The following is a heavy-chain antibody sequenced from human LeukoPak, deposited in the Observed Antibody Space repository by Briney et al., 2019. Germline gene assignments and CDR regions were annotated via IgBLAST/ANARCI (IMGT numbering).Heavy chain of an antibody. CDR3: AGRPSSTIP. V-gene: IGHV3-7*01. Sequence: PGGSLRLSCAASGFTFSSFWMSWVRQAPWKWLEWVANINQDGSEKYCVDSVKGRFTISRDNAKNSLYLQMNSLRAEDTAVYYCAGRPSSTIPWGQGTLVTVSS. D-gene: IGHD5/OR15-5a*01. J-gene: IGHJ4*02. CDR2: INQDGSEK. CDR1: GFTFSSFW.